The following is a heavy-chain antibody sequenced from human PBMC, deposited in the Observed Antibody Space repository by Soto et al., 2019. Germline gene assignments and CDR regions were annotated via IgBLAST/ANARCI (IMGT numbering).Heavy chain of an antibody. CDR3: ARTLIGGRKRYYGMDV. CDR2: IIPIFGTA. CDR1: GGTCSSYA. D-gene: IGHD3-16*01. V-gene: IGHV1-69*12. Sequence: QVQLVQAGAEVKKPGSSVKVSCMASGGTCSSYAISWVRQAPGQGLEWMGGIIPIFGTANYAQKFQGRVTITADESTSTAYMELSSLRSEDTAVYYCARTLIGGRKRYYGMDVWGQGTTVTVSS. J-gene: IGHJ6*02.